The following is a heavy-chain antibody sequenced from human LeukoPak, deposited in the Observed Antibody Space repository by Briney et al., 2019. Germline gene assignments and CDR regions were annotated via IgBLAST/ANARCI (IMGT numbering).Heavy chain of an antibody. CDR1: GFTFSSYW. J-gene: IGHJ4*02. CDR2: INSDGSST. V-gene: IGHV3-74*01. CDR3: ARGPLGYYFDY. Sequence: GGSLRLSCAASGFTFSSYWMHWVRQAPGKGLVWVSRINSDGSSTSYADSVKGRFTISRDNAKNTLYLQMNSLRAEDTAVYYCARGPLGYYFDYWGQGTLVTVSS.